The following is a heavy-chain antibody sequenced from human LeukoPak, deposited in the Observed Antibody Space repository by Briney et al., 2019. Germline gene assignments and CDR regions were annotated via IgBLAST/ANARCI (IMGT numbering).Heavy chain of an antibody. D-gene: IGHD2-2*01. V-gene: IGHV3-30*02. CDR2: IRYDGSNK. CDR3: AKDSLYCSSTSCYPYYLDY. J-gene: IGHJ4*02. Sequence: GGSLRLSCAASGFIFSSYVMHWVRQAPGKGLEWVAFIRYDGSNKYYADSVKGRFTISRDNFKNTLYLQMNSLRAEDTAVYYCAKDSLYCSSTSCYPYYLDYWGQGTLVTVSS. CDR1: GFIFSSYV.